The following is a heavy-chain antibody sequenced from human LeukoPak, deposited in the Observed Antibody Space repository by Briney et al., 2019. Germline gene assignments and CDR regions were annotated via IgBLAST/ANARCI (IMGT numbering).Heavy chain of an antibody. J-gene: IGHJ4*02. D-gene: IGHD2-8*01. CDR3: ARERYCTNGVCYDHYFDY. Sequence: GGSLRLSCAASGFTVSSNYMSWVRQAPGKGLEWVSVIYSGGSTYYADSVKGRFTISRDNSKNTLYLQMNSLRAEDTAVYYCARERYCTNGVCYDHYFDYWGQGTLVTVSS. V-gene: IGHV3-53*01. CDR2: IYSGGST. CDR1: GFTVSSNY.